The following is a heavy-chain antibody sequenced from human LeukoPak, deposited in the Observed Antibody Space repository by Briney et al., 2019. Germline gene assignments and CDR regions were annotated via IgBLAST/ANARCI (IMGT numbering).Heavy chain of an antibody. V-gene: IGHV5-51*01. Sequence: KPGESLQISCQTSGYIFTSYWIGWVRQLPGKGLEWMGIIYPGDSDTRYTPSFQGQVTISADKSISTAYLQWSSLKASDTAMYYCARPVVPAAILDAFDIWGQGTMVTVSS. CDR1: GYIFTSYW. CDR3: ARPVVPAAILDAFDI. J-gene: IGHJ3*02. D-gene: IGHD2-2*01. CDR2: IYPGDSDT.